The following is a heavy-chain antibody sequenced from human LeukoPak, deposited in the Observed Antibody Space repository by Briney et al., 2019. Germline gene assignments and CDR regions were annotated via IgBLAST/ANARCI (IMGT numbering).Heavy chain of an antibody. D-gene: IGHD3-10*01. V-gene: IGHV1-8*01. J-gene: IGHJ4*02. CDR2: MNPNSGNT. CDR1: GYTFTSYD. CDR3: ARNLWFGEPIDY. Sequence: ASVKVSCKASGYTFTSYDINWVRQAPGQGLGWMGWMNPNSGNTDYAQKFQGRVTMTRNTSISTAYMELSSLRSEDTAVYYCARNLWFGEPIDYWGQGTLVTVSS.